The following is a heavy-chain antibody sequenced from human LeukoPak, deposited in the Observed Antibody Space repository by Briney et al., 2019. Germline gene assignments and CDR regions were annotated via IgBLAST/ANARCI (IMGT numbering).Heavy chain of an antibody. J-gene: IGHJ4*02. CDR3: ARSIGGPYWLAEGFDY. CDR2: ISYDGSNK. V-gene: IGHV3-30-3*01. CDR1: GFTFSSYA. Sequence: GGSLRLSCAASGFTFSSYAIHWVRQAPGKGLEWVAVISYDGSNKYYAASVKGRFTISRDNSKNTLYLQMNSVTAEDTAVYYCARSIGGPYWLAEGFDYWGQGTLVTVSS. D-gene: IGHD3-16*01.